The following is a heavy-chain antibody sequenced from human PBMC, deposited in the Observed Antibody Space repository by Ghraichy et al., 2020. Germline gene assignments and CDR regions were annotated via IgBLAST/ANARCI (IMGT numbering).Heavy chain of an antibody. CDR1: GFTFSSYW. CDR3: ARYSSRGALKGLGL. CDR2: ITSDGSIT. D-gene: IGHD2-15*01. J-gene: IGHJ4*02. Sequence: GGSLRLSCAASGFTFSSYWMHWVRQAPGKGLVWVSRITSDGSITIYADSVKGRFTISRDNAKNTLYLQMNSLRAEDTAVYYCARYSSRGALKGLGLWGQGTLVTVSS. V-gene: IGHV3-74*01.